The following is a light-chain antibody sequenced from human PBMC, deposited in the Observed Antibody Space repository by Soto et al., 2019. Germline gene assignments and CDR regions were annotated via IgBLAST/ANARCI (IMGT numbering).Light chain of an antibody. CDR1: QSISDW. CDR3: QHYNAFPWP. V-gene: IGKV1-5*01. CDR2: GAS. J-gene: IGKJ1*01. Sequence: GDRVPIPCRASQSISDWLAWYQQKPGKVPQLLIYGASRLESGVPSRFSGRGSGTEFTLTIGGLQPDDFATYYCQHYNAFPWPFGQGTKVDIK.